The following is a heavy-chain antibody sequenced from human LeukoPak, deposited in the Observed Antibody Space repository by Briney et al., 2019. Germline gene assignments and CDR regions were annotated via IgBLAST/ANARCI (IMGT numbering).Heavy chain of an antibody. D-gene: IGHD2-2*01. CDR1: GLTFSSYA. CDR2: ISGSGAST. J-gene: IGHJ3*02. V-gene: IGHV3-23*01. Sequence: GGSLRLSCAASGLTFSSYAMSWVRQAPGKGLEWVSTISGSGASTYYVDSVKGRFTISRDNSKNTLYLQMNSLRAEDTAVYYCATPIVVVPAAIPDAFDIWGQGTMVTVSS. CDR3: ATPIVVVPAAIPDAFDI.